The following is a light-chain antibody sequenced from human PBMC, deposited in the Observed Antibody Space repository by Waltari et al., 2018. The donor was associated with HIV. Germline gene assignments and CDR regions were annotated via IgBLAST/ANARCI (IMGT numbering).Light chain of an antibody. CDR3: HSRDSSGSHVV. V-gene: IGLV3-19*01. CDR1: SLRSYY. Sequence: SSELTQDPAVSVALGQTVRITCQGDSLRSYYASWYKQKPGQTPVLVIFGKNNRPSGIPDRFSGDSSGSTASLIITGAQAEDEADYYCHSRDSSGSHVVLGGGTKLTV. CDR2: GKN. J-gene: IGLJ2*01.